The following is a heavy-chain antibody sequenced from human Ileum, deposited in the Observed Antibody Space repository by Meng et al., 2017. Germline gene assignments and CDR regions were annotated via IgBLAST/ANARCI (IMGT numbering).Heavy chain of an antibody. Sequence: GGSLRLSCAASGFTFSGHAMSWVRQAPGKGLEWVSSISASADSTYYAGSVKGRFTVSRDNSKNTLYLQMNSLRVKDTAVYYCAKYTGSYFYYGMDVWGLGTTVTVSS. V-gene: IGHV3-23*01. CDR3: AKYTGSYFYYGMDV. D-gene: IGHD1-26*01. CDR1: GFTFSGHA. J-gene: IGHJ6*02. CDR2: ISASADST.